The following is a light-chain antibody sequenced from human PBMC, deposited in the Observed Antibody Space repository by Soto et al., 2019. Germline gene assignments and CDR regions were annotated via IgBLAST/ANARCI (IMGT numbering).Light chain of an antibody. V-gene: IGLV2-14*01. CDR1: SS. J-gene: IGLJ3*02. Sequence: QSVLTQPASVSGSPGQSITISCTGTSSVSWYQQHPGKAPKLIIYDVSDRPSGVSDRFSGSKSGNTASLTISGLQADDEADYYCSSYTSSSTWVFGGGTKLTVL. CDR3: SSYTSSSTWV. CDR2: DVS.